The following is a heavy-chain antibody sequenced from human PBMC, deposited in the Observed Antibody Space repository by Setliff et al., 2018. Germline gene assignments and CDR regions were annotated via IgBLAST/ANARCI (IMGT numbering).Heavy chain of an antibody. Sequence: PGGSLRLSCAASGFTFSKYWMTWVRQAPGKGLEWVASIKHDGTDQKYVDSGRGRFTISRDNGKNSLHLQMNGLRADDTAVYYCARDGGTGDSRTYFNIGFDSGGQGTQVTVSS. CDR2: IKHDGTDQ. D-gene: IGHD3-10*01. CDR1: GFTFSKYW. V-gene: IGHV3-7*03. CDR3: ARDGGTGDSRTYFNIGFDS. J-gene: IGHJ5*01.